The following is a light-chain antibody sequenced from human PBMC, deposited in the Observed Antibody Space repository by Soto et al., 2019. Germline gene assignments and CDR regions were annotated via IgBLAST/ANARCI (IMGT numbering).Light chain of an antibody. CDR2: DVY. V-gene: IGLV2-14*01. CDR1: SSDVGAYNY. Sequence: QSALTQPASVSGSPGQSITISCTGTSSDVGAYNYVSWYQQHPGKAPKLMIWDVYNRPSGVSHRFSGSKSGNTASLTISGLQAEDEADYYCSSYTSINTHVVFGGGTKLTVL. J-gene: IGLJ2*01. CDR3: SSYTSINTHVV.